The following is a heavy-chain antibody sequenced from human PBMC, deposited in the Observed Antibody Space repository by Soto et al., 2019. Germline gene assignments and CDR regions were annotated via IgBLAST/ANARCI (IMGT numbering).Heavy chain of an antibody. Sequence: GGSLRLSCAASGFTFSIYDMHWVRQATGKGLEWVSAIGTAGDPYYPGSVKGRFTISRENAKNSLYLQMNSLRAGDTAVYYGARASRRNADAFDIWGQGTMVTVSS. CDR2: IGTAGDP. D-gene: IGHD1-1*01. J-gene: IGHJ3*02. V-gene: IGHV3-13*05. CDR1: GFTFSIYD. CDR3: ARASRRNADAFDI.